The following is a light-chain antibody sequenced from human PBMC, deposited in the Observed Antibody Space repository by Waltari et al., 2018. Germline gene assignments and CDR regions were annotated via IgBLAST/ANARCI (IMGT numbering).Light chain of an antibody. CDR3: QSYDSSLSGWV. J-gene: IGLJ3*02. CDR1: SSTIGAGYA. CDR2: GNS. V-gene: IGLV1-40*01. Sequence: QSVLTQPPSLSGAPGQRVTISCTGRSSTIGAGYAVHWYQQLPGTAPKLLIYGNSNRPSGVPDRFSGSKSGTSASLAITGLQAEDEADYYCQSYDSSLSGWVFGGGTKLTVL.